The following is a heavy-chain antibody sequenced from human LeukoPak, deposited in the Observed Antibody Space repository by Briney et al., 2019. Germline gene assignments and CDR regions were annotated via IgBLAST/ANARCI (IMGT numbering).Heavy chain of an antibody. CDR3: AIGPKIPPGIDGDYYFDY. CDR2: IYYSGST. Sequence: PSETLSLTCTVSGGSISSYYWSWIRQPPGKGLEWIGYIYYSGSTNHNPSLKSRVTISVDTSKNQFSLKLSSVTAADTAVYYCAIGPKIPPGIDGDYYFDYWGQGTPVTVSS. D-gene: IGHD2-21*02. J-gene: IGHJ4*02. V-gene: IGHV4-59*01. CDR1: GGSISSYY.